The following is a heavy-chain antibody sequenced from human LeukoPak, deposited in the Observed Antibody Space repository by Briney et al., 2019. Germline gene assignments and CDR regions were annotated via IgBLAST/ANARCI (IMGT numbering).Heavy chain of an antibody. D-gene: IGHD5-12*01. Sequence: PGGSLRLSCAASGFTFSSYWKSWVRQAPGKGLEWVANIKQDGSEKYYVDSVKGRFTISRDNAKNSLYLQMNSLRAEDTAVYYCARAEWLRSGGYFDYWGQGTLVTVSS. V-gene: IGHV3-7*01. CDR1: GFTFSSYW. CDR2: IKQDGSEK. CDR3: ARAEWLRSGGYFDY. J-gene: IGHJ4*02.